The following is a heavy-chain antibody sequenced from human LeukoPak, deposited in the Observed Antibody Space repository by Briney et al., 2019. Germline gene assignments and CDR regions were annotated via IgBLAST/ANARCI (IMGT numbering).Heavy chain of an antibody. Sequence: GRSLRLSCAASGFTFDDYALSWVRQAPGKGLEWVSAISGSGGSTYYADSVKGRFTISRDNPKNTLYLQMNSLRAEDTAVYYCAKTQYYYDSSGYYGYWGQGTLVTVSS. CDR2: ISGSGGST. CDR3: AKTQYYYDSSGYYGY. J-gene: IGHJ4*02. V-gene: IGHV3-23*01. CDR1: GFTFDDYA. D-gene: IGHD3-22*01.